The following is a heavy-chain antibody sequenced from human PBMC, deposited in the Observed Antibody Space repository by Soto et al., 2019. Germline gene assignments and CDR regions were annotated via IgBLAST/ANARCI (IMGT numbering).Heavy chain of an antibody. J-gene: IGHJ6*03. D-gene: IGHD3-10*01. V-gene: IGHV4-59*08. Sequence: QVQLQESGPGLVKPSETLSLTCTVSGGSISSYYWSWIRQPPGKGLEWIGYIYYSGSTNYNPSLKSRVTLSVDTSKNQFSLKLSSVAAADTAVYYCARHPTAVVRGLYFYYYYMDVWGKGTTVTVSS. CDR2: IYYSGST. CDR1: GGSISSYY. CDR3: ARHPTAVVRGLYFYYYYMDV.